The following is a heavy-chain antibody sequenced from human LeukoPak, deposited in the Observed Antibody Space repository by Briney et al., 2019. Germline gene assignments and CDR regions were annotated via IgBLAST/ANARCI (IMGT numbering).Heavy chain of an antibody. J-gene: IGHJ4*02. CDR1: GFTFSSYA. CDR3: ARGGVTTGLLDY. Sequence: GGSLRLSCAASGFTFSSYAMHWVRQAPGKGLEWVAVISYDGSNKYYADSVKGRFTISRDNSKNTLYLQMNSLRAEDTAVYYCARGGVTTGLLDYWGQGTLVTVSS. D-gene: IGHD4-17*01. CDR2: ISYDGSNK. V-gene: IGHV3-30*04.